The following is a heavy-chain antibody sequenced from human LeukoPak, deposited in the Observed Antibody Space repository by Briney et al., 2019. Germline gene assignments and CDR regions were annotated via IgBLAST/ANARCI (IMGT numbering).Heavy chain of an antibody. CDR2: INSDGRTT. V-gene: IGHV3-74*01. CDR1: EFTFSSYW. J-gene: IGHJ4*02. D-gene: IGHD3-22*01. CDR3: AREGYYDSSGYSIRFSY. Sequence: GGSLRLSCEDSEFTFSSYWMHWVRQAPGKGMMWVSRINSDGRTTIYADSVKGRFTISRDNAKNTLYLQMNSLRAEDTAVYYCAREGYYDSSGYSIRFSYWGQGTLVTVSS.